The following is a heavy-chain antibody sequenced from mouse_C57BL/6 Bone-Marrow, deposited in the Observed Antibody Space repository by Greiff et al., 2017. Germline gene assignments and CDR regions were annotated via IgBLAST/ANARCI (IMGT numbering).Heavy chain of an antibody. D-gene: IGHD2-5*01. V-gene: IGHV1-66*01. CDR2: IYPGSGNT. J-gene: IGHJ3*01. CDR1: GYSFTSYY. Sequence: QVQLQQSGPELVKPGASVKISCKASGYSFTSYYIHWVKQRPGQGLEWIGWIYPGSGNTKYNEKFKGKATLTADTSSSTAYMQLSSLTSEDSAVYYCAREGDRNYEDWFAYWGQGTLVTVSA. CDR3: AREGDRNYEDWFAY.